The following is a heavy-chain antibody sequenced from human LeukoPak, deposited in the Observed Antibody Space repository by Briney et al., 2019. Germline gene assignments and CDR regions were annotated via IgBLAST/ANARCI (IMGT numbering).Heavy chain of an antibody. CDR1: GGSISSYY. Sequence: SETLSLTCTVSGGSISSYYWSWIRQPVGKGLEWIGRIYTSGSTNYNPSLKSRVTMSVDTSKNQFSLKLSSVTAADTAVYYCARDSCSGGSCVDYWGQGTLVTVSS. J-gene: IGHJ4*02. CDR3: ARDSCSGGSCVDY. D-gene: IGHD2-15*01. CDR2: IYTSGST. V-gene: IGHV4-4*07.